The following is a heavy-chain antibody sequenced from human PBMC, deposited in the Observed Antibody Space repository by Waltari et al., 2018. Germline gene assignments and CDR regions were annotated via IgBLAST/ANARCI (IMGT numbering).Heavy chain of an antibody. CDR3: ARHLVAGYSKNNWFDP. Sequence: EVQLVQSGAEVKKPGESLKISCKGSGYSFTSYWIGWVRQMPGKGHEWMGIIYPGDSDTRYSPSFQGQVTISADKSISTAYLQWSSLKASDTAMYYCARHLVAGYSKNNWFDPWGQGTLVTVSS. V-gene: IGHV5-51*01. J-gene: IGHJ5*02. D-gene: IGHD3-9*01. CDR1: GYSFTSYW. CDR2: IYPGDSDT.